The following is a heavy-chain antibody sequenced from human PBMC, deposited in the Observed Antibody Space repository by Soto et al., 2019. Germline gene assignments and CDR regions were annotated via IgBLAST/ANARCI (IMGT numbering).Heavy chain of an antibody. CDR1: GDSVSSVGFH. V-gene: IGHV4-39*01. Sequence: PSETLSLTCTVSGDSVSSVGFHWAWLRRPPGKGLEWIGYIYNGGSTYYRPSLKSRVTISVDASKNQFSLKLSSVTAADTAVYYCARQVPAAIRLGWFDPWGQGTLVTVSS. CDR3: ARQVPAAIRLGWFDP. D-gene: IGHD2-2*02. J-gene: IGHJ5*02. CDR2: IYNGGST.